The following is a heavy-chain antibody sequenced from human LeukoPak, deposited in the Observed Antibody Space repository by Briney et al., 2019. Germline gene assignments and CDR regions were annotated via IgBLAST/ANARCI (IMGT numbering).Heavy chain of an antibody. CDR2: INPNSGVT. Sequence: ASVKVSCKASGYMFTGYYIHWVRQAPGQGLEWMGWINPNSGVTKYAQKFQGRVTMTRDTSISTVYMEVSRLRSDDTAVYYCARDGYLAVDYWGQGTLVTVSS. CDR3: ARDGYLAVDY. J-gene: IGHJ4*02. D-gene: IGHD2-2*03. V-gene: IGHV1-2*02. CDR1: GYMFTGYY.